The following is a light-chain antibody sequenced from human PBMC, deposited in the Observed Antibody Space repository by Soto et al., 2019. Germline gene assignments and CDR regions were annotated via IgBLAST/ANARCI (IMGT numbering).Light chain of an antibody. CDR2: DVS. CDR3: SSYTTSNTRQIV. J-gene: IGLJ1*01. V-gene: IGLV2-14*03. Sequence: QSVLNQPASVSGSPGKSITISCTGTSSDVGGYNYVSWYQHHPGKAPKLLIYDVSNRPSGISNRFSGSKSDNTASLTISGLQPEDEADYYCSSYTTSNTRQIVFGTGTKVTVL. CDR1: SSDVGGYNY.